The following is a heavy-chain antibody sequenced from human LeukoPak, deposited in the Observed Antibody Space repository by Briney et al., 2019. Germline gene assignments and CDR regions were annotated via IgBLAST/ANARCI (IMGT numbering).Heavy chain of an antibody. CDR2: ITSRGEST. CDR3: ARDRPNYYGSDGHYYRRDGDY. D-gene: IGHD3-22*01. CDR1: GFTFSIYA. V-gene: IGHV3-23*01. Sequence: GGSLRLSCAASGFTFSIYAMSWVRQAPGKGLQWVSSITSRGESTWYVDSVKGRFTITRGNSENTLYLQMHSLRAEDTAVYYCARDRPNYYGSDGHYYRRDGDYWGRGTLVSVSS. J-gene: IGHJ4*02.